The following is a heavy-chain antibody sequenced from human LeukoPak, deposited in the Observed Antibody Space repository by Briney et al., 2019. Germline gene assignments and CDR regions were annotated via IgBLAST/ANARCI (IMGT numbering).Heavy chain of an antibody. CDR1: GGSISNGGYC. D-gene: IGHD3-10*01. CDR2: IYHGGNT. V-gene: IGHV4-31*03. CDR3: ARIRYYGSGEEIDP. Sequence: PSESLSLTCTVAGGSISNGGYCWSWIRQNPWKGLEWIGYIYHGGNTYYNPSLKTRVTISVDTSKNQFSLKLSSVTAADTAVYYCARIRYYGSGEEIDPWGQGTLVTVSS. J-gene: IGHJ5*02.